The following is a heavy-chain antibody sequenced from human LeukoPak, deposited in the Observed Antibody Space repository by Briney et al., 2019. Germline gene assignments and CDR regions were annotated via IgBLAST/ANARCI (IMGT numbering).Heavy chain of an antibody. CDR2: ISDNGGRT. J-gene: IGHJ4*02. V-gene: IGHV3-23*01. D-gene: IGHD5-18*01. CDR3: ARDLAYSRLDY. Sequence: GGSLRLSCAASGFTFSGYAMSWVRQAPGKGLEWVSTISDNGGRTYYADSVKGRFTISRDNSKNTLFLQMNSLRVEDTAFYYCARDLAYSRLDYWGQGMLVTVSS. CDR1: GFTFSGYA.